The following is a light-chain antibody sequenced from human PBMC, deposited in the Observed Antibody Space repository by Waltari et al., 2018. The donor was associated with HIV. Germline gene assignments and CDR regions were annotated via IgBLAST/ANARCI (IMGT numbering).Light chain of an antibody. J-gene: IGLJ2*01. Sequence: QSALTQPASVSGSLGQSVPIPCPGANSDIGGYNYFYWYQQHPGKAPKLIIHEVSNRPSGVSDRFSGSKSGNTASLTISGLQAEDESDYYCSSFITTTTHVVFGGGTRLTVL. CDR3: SSFITTTTHVV. CDR1: NSDIGGYNY. V-gene: IGLV2-14*01. CDR2: EVS.